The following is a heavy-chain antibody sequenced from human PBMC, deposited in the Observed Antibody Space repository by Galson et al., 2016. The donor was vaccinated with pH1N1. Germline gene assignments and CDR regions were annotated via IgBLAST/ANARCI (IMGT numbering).Heavy chain of an antibody. CDR1: GFTFNDYG. Sequence: SLRLSCAASGFTFNDYGMHWVRQAPGKGLEWVAVVWSDGNTKYYGGSVKGRFTISRDNSKNTLWLQMNGLAVEDMAVYYCAREAHRIGWQVLDFWGQGTLVTVSS. V-gene: IGHV3-33*01. D-gene: IGHD6-19*01. CDR2: VWSDGNTK. J-gene: IGHJ4*02. CDR3: AREAHRIGWQVLDF.